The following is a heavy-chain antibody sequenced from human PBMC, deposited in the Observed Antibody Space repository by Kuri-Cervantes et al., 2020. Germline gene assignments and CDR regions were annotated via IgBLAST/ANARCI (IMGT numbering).Heavy chain of an antibody. V-gene: IGHV3-23*01. CDR3: AVHSGSYYYFDY. Sequence: GESLKISCAASGFTFSNYAMSWVRQAPGKGLDWVSAITNSGGDTFHADSVKGRFTISRDNSKSTLYLQMNSLRAEDTAVYYCAVHSGSYYYFDYWGQGTLVTVSS. CDR1: GFTFSNYA. J-gene: IGHJ4*02. D-gene: IGHD1-26*01. CDR2: ITNSGGDT.